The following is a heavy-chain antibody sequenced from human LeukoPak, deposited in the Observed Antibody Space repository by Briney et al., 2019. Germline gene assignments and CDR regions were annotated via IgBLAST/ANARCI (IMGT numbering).Heavy chain of an antibody. Sequence: GGSLRLSCAASGFTFSSYAMSWVRQAPGKGLEWVSAISGSGGSTYYADSAKGRFTISRDNSKNTLYLQMNSLRAEDTAVYYCAKDLGIYYGVDYWGQGTLVTVSS. D-gene: IGHD1-26*01. CDR1: GFTFSSYA. CDR3: AKDLGIYYGVDY. CDR2: ISGSGGST. V-gene: IGHV3-23*01. J-gene: IGHJ4*02.